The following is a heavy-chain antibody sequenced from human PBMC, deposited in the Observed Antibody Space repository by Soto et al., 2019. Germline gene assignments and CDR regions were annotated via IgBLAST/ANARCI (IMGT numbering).Heavy chain of an antibody. CDR3: ARQNLYSRLYYYYYYMDV. CDR1: GGSISSYY. D-gene: IGHD6-13*01. V-gene: IGHV4-59*08. CDR2: IYYSGST. Sequence: SETLSLTCTVSGGSISSYYWSWIRQPPGKGLEWIGYIYYSGSTNYNPSLKSRVTISVDTSKNQFSLKLSSVTAADTAVYYCARQNLYSRLYYYYYYMDVWGKGTTVTVSS. J-gene: IGHJ6*03.